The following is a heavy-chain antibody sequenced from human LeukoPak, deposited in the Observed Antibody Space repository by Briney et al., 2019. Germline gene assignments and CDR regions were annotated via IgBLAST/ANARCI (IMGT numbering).Heavy chain of an antibody. CDR3: ATFPAQYSSSWYYFDY. V-gene: IGHV1-24*01. CDR2: FDPEDGET. D-gene: IGHD6-13*01. Sequence: ASVKVSCQVSGYTLTELSMHWVRQAPGTGPEWMGGFDPEDGETIYAQKFQGRVTITEDTSTDTAYMELSSLRSEDTAVYYCATFPAQYSSSWYYFDYWGQGTLVTVSS. J-gene: IGHJ4*02. CDR1: GYTLTELS.